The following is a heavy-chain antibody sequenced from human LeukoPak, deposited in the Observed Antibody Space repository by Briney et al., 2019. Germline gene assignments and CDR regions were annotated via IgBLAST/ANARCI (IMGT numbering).Heavy chain of an antibody. CDR2: IYASVST. Sequence: SETLSLTCTVSGGSTSIDYWSWSRQRAGKGLEWIGRIYASVSTTYNTSLKSRVTISLDTSKNQFSLKLRSVTAADTAVYYCARDSGPTGEVKFDPWGQGPLVTVSS. CDR1: GGSTSIDY. CDR3: ARDSGPTGEVKFDP. J-gene: IGHJ5*02. V-gene: IGHV4-4*07. D-gene: IGHD3-16*01.